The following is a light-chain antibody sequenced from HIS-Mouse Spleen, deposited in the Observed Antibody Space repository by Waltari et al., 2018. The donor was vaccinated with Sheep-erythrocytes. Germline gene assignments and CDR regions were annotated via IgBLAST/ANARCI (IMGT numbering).Light chain of an antibody. CDR1: SLRSYY. Sequence: SSELTQDPAVSVALGQTVRITCQGDSLRSYYASWFQQKPGQAPVLVIYGKNNRPHGIPDRFAGSRSGHTASLTITGAQAEDEADFSCNSRDSSGNHLGVVFGGGTKLTVL. CDR3: NSRDSSGNHLGVV. CDR2: GKN. J-gene: IGLJ2*01. V-gene: IGLV3-19*01.